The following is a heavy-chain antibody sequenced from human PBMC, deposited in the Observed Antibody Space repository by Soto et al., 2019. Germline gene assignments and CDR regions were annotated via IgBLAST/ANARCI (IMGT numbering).Heavy chain of an antibody. CDR1: GFTFSSCT. CDR3: SVCRGAACHTNYGMDV. D-gene: IGHD2-15*01. Sequence: EVHLVESGGGLVKPGGSLRLSCAVSGFTFSSCTMNWVRQAPGKGLERVSSISPSSGHIYYADSVKGRFTISRDNAKNSLFLQMTTLRGEDTVVYYSSVCRGAACHTNYGMDVWGQGNKVTVS. V-gene: IGHV3-21*06. J-gene: IGHJ6*02. CDR2: ISPSSGHI.